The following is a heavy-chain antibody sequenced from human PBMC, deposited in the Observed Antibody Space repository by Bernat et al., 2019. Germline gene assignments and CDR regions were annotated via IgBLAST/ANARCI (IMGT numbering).Heavy chain of an antibody. D-gene: IGHD3-9*01. J-gene: IGHJ5*02. CDR3: AKDRVPNYDINNWFDP. CDR2: ISGSGGST. Sequence: EVQLLESGGGLVQPGGSLRLSCAASGFTFSSYAMSWVRQAPGKGLEWVSAISGSGGSTYYADSVKGRFTISRENSKNTLYLQMNSLRAEDTAVYYLAKDRVPNYDINNWFDPWGQGTLVTVSS. CDR1: GFTFSSYA. V-gene: IGHV3-23*01.